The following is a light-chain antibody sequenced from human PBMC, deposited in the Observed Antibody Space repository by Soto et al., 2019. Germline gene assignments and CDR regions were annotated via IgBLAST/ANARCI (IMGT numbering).Light chain of an antibody. Sequence: SYELTQPPSVSVSPGQTASIPCSGDKLGDQYSCWYQQKPGQSPVLVIYQDSKRPSGIPERFSGSNSGNTATLTISGTQAMDEADYYCQAGGSSTVVVGGGTKLTVL. V-gene: IGLV3-1*01. CDR3: QAGGSSTVV. CDR1: KLGDQY. CDR2: QDS. J-gene: IGLJ2*01.